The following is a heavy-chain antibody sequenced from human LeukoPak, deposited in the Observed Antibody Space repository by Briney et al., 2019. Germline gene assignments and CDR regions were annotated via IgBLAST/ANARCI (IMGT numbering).Heavy chain of an antibody. D-gene: IGHD6-13*01. V-gene: IGHV3-7*01. CDR3: ARALFLAAAGTRGGYYYYGMDV. Sequence: ETLSLTCTVSGGSISSYYWSWVRQAPGKGLEWVANIKQDGSEKYYVDSVKGRFTISRDNAKNSLYLQMNSLRAEDTAVYYCARALFLAAAGTRGGYYYYGMDVWGQGTTVTVSS. CDR1: GGSISSYY. J-gene: IGHJ6*02. CDR2: IKQDGSEK.